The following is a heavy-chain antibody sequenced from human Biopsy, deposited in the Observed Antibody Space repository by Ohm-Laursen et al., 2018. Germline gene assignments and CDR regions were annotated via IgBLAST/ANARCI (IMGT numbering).Heavy chain of an antibody. CDR3: ARGMRSSGWPFFDY. V-gene: IGHV4-59*01. CDR1: GGSISSYY. J-gene: IGHJ4*02. D-gene: IGHD6-19*01. Sequence: SETLSLTCTVSGGSISSYYWTWIRQPPGKGLEWIGDVYYSGSTNRNPSLKSRVTILVDTSKNQFSLKLDSVTAADTAVYYCARGMRSSGWPFFDYWGQGILVTVSS. CDR2: VYYSGST.